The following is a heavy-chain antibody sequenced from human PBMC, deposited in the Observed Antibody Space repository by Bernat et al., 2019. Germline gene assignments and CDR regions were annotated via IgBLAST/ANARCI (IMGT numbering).Heavy chain of an antibody. Sequence: QVQLVQSGAEVKKPGASVKVSCKASGYTFTSYGISWVRQAPGQGLEWMGWISAYNGNTNYAQKLQGRVTMTTDTSTSTAYMELRSLRSDDTAVYYCARTPPYCSGGSCYSHYYYYMDVWGKGTTVTVSS. V-gene: IGHV1-18*01. CDR1: GYTFTSYG. CDR2: ISAYNGNT. J-gene: IGHJ6*03. D-gene: IGHD2-15*01. CDR3: ARTPPYCSGGSCYSHYYYYMDV.